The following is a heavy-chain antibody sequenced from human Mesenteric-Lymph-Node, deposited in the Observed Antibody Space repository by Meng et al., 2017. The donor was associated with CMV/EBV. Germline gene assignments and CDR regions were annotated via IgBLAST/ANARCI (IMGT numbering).Heavy chain of an antibody. J-gene: IGHJ5*02. D-gene: IGHD2-21*01. CDR2: ISDDGDST. Sequence: GSLRLSCAASGFGFSNYAMSWVRQAPGKGLEWVSSISDDGDSTHYADSVKGRFTISRDNSRNTLFLQMNSLRVDDTAVYFCAKDKYSLPVDWFDPWGQGTLVTVSS. CDR3: AKDKYSLPVDWFDP. CDR1: GFGFSNYA. V-gene: IGHV3-23*01.